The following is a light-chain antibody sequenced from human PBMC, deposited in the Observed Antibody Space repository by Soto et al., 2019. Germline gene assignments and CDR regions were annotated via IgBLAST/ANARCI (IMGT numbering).Light chain of an antibody. V-gene: IGKV3-15*01. J-gene: IGKJ1*01. CDR2: GAS. CDR3: QQYNNWPPVT. CDR1: QSVSSN. Sequence: EIVMTQSPATLSVSPGERATLSCRASQSVSSNHLAWYQQKPGQAPRLLIYGASTRATGIPARFSGSGSGTEFTLTISSLQSEDFAVYYCQQYNNWPPVTFGQGTKVDIK.